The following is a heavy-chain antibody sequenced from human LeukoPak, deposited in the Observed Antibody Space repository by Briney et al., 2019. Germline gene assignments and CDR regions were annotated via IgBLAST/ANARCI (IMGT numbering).Heavy chain of an antibody. CDR2: INGGGDTT. Sequence: GSLRLSCAASGFTFVSYAMTWVRQAPGKRPEWVSAINGGGDTTYYADSVKGRFTISRDKSKNTMYLQMNSLRAEDTALYYCAKALDTYGYMRFDFWGQGTLVTVSS. J-gene: IGHJ4*02. CDR1: GFTFVSYA. D-gene: IGHD5-18*01. V-gene: IGHV3-23*01. CDR3: AKALDTYGYMRFDF.